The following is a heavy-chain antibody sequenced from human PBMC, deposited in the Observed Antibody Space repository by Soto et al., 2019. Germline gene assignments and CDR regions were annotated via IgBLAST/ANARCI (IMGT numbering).Heavy chain of an antibody. V-gene: IGHV3-23*01. D-gene: IGHD4-4*01. Sequence: GGSLRLSCVGSGFTFSSYPMNWVRQAPGKGLEWVSAISGTSDMTYYANSVTGRFTISRDNSKNTLYLQVSSLRVEDTTIYYCAKYRWGATTVTSINWGRGTLVTVSS. CDR2: ISGTSDMT. CDR3: AKYRWGATTVTSIN. CDR1: GFTFSSYP. J-gene: IGHJ1*01.